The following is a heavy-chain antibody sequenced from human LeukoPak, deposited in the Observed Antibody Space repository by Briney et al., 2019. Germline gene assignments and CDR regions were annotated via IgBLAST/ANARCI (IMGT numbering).Heavy chain of an antibody. J-gene: IGHJ4*02. CDR3: ASAPISKTSYFDY. Sequence: GGSLRLSCAASGFTFSDYYMSWLRQAPGKGLEWVSYISSSGSTIYYADSVKGRFTISRDNAKNSLYLQMNSLRAEDTAVYYCASAPISKTSYFDYWGQGTLVTVSS. D-gene: IGHD2-2*01. CDR1: GFTFSDYY. V-gene: IGHV3-11*01. CDR2: ISSSGSTI.